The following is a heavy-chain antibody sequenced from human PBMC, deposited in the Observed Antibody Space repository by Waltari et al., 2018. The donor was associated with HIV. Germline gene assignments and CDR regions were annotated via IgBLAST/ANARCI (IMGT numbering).Heavy chain of an antibody. CDR2: ISDEGTKK. J-gene: IGHJ4*02. V-gene: IGHV3-30*01. D-gene: IGHD3-16*01. CDR3: VRERTHFNDFQT. CDR1: GFTFGNSA. Sequence: VQLVESGGGVVQSGTSLTLSCAASGFTFGNSAMHWVRQDPGKGIELVSLISDEGTKKNHGDAMKGRLTIARDISKATLFLEMNTVRPDDTAVYYCVRERTHFNDFQTWGLGTLVIVAS.